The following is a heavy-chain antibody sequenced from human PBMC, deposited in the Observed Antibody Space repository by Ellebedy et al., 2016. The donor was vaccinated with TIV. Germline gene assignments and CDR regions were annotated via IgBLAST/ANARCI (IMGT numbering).Heavy chain of an antibody. J-gene: IGHJ4*02. CDR1: GYTFSSFG. CDR3: ARFGIAAFDY. CDR2: ISAYNGNT. D-gene: IGHD6-13*01. Sequence: ASVKVSXKASGYTFSSFGISWVRQAPGQGLEWMGWISAYNGNTNYAQKFQGRVTMTTDTSTSTAYMELRSLRSDDTAVYYCARFGIAAFDYWGQGTLVTVSS. V-gene: IGHV1-18*01.